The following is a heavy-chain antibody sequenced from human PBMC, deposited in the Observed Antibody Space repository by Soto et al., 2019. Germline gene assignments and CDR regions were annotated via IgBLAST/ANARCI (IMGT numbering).Heavy chain of an antibody. J-gene: IGHJ6*02. CDR3: ARDYDILTGYYQNYYCYGMDV. Sequence: QVQLVQSGAEVKKPGSSVKVSCKASGGTFSSYAISWVRQAPGQGLEWMGGIIPIFGTANYAQKFQGRVTITADESTSTAYMELSSLRSEDTAVYYCARDYDILTGYYQNYYCYGMDVWGQGTTVTVSS. V-gene: IGHV1-69*12. CDR1: GGTFSSYA. D-gene: IGHD3-9*01. CDR2: IIPIFGTA.